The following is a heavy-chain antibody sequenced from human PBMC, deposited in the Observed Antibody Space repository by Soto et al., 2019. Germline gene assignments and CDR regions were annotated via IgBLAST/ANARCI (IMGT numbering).Heavy chain of an antibody. CDR1: GGSISSYY. Sequence: SETLSLTCTVSGGSISSYYWSWIRQPPGKGLEWIGYIYYSGSTNYNPSLKSRVTISVDTSKNQFSLKLSSVTAADTAVYYRAGGAYSRCWFFFYYWGQGTLVTVSS. D-gene: IGHD6-19*01. CDR2: IYYSGST. CDR3: AGGAYSRCWFFFYY. J-gene: IGHJ4*02. V-gene: IGHV4-59*01.